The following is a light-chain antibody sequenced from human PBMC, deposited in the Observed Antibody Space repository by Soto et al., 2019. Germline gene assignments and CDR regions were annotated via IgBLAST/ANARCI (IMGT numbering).Light chain of an antibody. CDR2: AAS. V-gene: IGKV3-20*01. CDR1: QTLSINS. CDR3: QQYDGAPLT. Sequence: EIVLTQSPDTLSLSPGERATLFCRASQTLSINSLAWYQQKPGQAPRLLIYAASTRHTGIPDRFNGSGSGTDFALTINRLEPEDFAVYFCQQYDGAPLTFGQGTKVDI. J-gene: IGKJ1*01.